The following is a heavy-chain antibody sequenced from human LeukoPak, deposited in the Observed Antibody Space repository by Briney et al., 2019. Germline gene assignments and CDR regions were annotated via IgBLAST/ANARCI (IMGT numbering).Heavy chain of an antibody. CDR2: IYYSGSS. Sequence: SETLSLTCTVSGRYISSGGNYWSWIREHPWRGPELIGYIYYSGSSYYIPSLKSRVTIPVESSKNQFSLKLSSVIAADTAVYYCARVDYYESRKMYYFDYWGQGTLVTVSS. V-gene: IGHV4-31*03. D-gene: IGHD3-22*01. J-gene: IGHJ4*02. CDR1: GRYISSGGNY. CDR3: ARVDYYESRKMYYFDY.